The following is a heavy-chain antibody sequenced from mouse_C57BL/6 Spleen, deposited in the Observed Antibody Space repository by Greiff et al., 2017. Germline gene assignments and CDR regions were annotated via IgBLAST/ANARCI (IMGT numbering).Heavy chain of an antibody. Sequence: QVQLQPSGAELARPGASVKMSCKASGYTFTSYTMHWVKQRPGQGLEWIGYINPSSGYTKYNQKFKDKATLTADKSSSTAYMQLSSLTSEDSAVYYCARSASTAQATYYAMDYWGQGTSVTVSS. CDR3: ARSASTAQATYYAMDY. CDR1: GYTFTSYT. D-gene: IGHD3-2*02. J-gene: IGHJ4*01. CDR2: INPSSGYT. V-gene: IGHV1-4*01.